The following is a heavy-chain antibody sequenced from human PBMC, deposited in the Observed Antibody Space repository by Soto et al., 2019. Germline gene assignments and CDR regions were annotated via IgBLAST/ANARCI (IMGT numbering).Heavy chain of an antibody. J-gene: IGHJ5*02. CDR1: GYTFTGYY. V-gene: IGHV1-2*02. CDR2: INPNSGGT. Sequence: ASVKVSCKASGYTFTGYYMHWVRQAPGQGLEWMGWINPNSGGTNYAQKFQGRVTMTRDTSISTAYMELSRLRSDDTAVYYCAHRGYGDYPRDNWFDPWGQGILVTVSS. D-gene: IGHD4-17*01. CDR3: AHRGYGDYPRDNWFDP.